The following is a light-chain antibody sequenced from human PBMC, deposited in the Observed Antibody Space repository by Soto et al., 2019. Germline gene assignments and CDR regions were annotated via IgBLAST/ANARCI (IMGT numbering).Light chain of an antibody. V-gene: IGKV3-15*01. CDR3: QQHNKWPRT. CDR1: QSVGSN. J-gene: IGKJ1*01. Sequence: EIVMTQYPATLSVSPGEGATLSCRASQSVGSNLAWYQQKPGQAPRLLIYAASTRATGIPARFSASGSGTEFTLTISSLQSEDFAVYYCQQHNKWPRTFGQGTKVEIK. CDR2: AAS.